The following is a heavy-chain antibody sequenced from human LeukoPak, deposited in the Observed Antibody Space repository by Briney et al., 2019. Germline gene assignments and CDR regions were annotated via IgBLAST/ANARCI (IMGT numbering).Heavy chain of an antibody. CDR1: GFTFSSYW. CDR2: IKEDGSDK. CDR3: ARSARYSNDF. V-gene: IGHV3-7*04. D-gene: IGHD5-12*01. J-gene: IGHJ4*02. Sequence: PGGSLRLPCAASGFTFSSYWMSWVLQAPGKGLEWVANIKEDGSDKYYMDSVKGRFTISRVNAKNSLYLQMISLRAEDTAVYYCARSARYSNDFWGQGTLVTVSS.